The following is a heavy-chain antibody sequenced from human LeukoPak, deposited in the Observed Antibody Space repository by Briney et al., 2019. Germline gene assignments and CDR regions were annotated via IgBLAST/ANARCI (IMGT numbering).Heavy chain of an antibody. J-gene: IGHJ6*03. CDR3: AKGLSDIVVVPAALHYYYYYMDV. CDR1: EFTVSSNY. V-gene: IGHV3-53*01. D-gene: IGHD2-2*01. CDR2: IYSGGST. Sequence: GGSLRLSCAASEFTVSSNYMNWVRQAPGKGLEWVSVIYSGGSTYYADSVKGRFTISRDNSKNTLYLQMNSLRAEDTAVYYCAKGLSDIVVVPAALHYYYYYMDVWGKGTTVTVSS.